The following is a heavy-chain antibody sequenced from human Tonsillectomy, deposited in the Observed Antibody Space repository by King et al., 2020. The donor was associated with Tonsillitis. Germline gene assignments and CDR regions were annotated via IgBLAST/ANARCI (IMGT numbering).Heavy chain of an antibody. CDR3: ARVQGYDFWRGYYTWVDY. D-gene: IGHD3-3*01. Sequence: VQLVESGGGLVKPGGSLRLSCAASGFTFSSYSLNWVRQAPGKGLEWVSSITPSSSYIYYADSVKGRFTISRDNAKNSLFLQMNSLRAEDTAVYYCARVQGYDFWRGYYTWVDYWGQGTLVTVSS. V-gene: IGHV3-21*01. J-gene: IGHJ4*02. CDR1: GFTFSSYS. CDR2: ITPSSSYI.